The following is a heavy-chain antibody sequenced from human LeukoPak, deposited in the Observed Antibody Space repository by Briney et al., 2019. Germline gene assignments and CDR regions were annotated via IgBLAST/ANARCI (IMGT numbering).Heavy chain of an antibody. J-gene: IGHJ4*02. CDR3: ARGTKRPRALAGADY. D-gene: IGHD6-19*01. CDR2: INHSGST. Sequence: SETLSLTCAVYGGSFSGYYWSWIRQPPGKGLEWIGEINHSGSTNYNPSLKSRVTISVDTSKNQFSLKLSSVAAADTAVYYCARGTKRPRALAGADYWGQGTLVTVTS. V-gene: IGHV4-34*01. CDR1: GGSFSGYY.